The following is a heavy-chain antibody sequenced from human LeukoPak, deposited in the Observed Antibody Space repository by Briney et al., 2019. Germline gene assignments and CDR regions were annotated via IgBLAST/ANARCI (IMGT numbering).Heavy chain of an antibody. V-gene: IGHV4-59*12. D-gene: IGHD3-22*01. CDR1: GGSISSYY. CDR2: IYYSGST. Sequence: PSETLSLTCTVSGGSISSYYWSWIRQPPGKGLEWIGYIYYSGSTNYNPSLKSRVTITVDTSKNQFSLKLSSVTAADTAVYYCARVYDSSGYYSNDAFDIWGQGTMVTVSS. CDR3: ARVYDSSGYYSNDAFDI. J-gene: IGHJ3*02.